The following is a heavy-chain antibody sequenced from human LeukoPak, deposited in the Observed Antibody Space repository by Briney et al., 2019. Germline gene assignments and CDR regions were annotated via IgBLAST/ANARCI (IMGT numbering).Heavy chain of an antibody. CDR1: GFTFTNYG. D-gene: IGHD6-25*01. CDR3: SANFDF. V-gene: IGHV3-33*01. Sequence: GGSLRLSCAASGFTFTNYGMHWVRQAPGKGLEWVAVIWYDGSNQYYADSMKGRFTISRDNSKNTLYLQMNSLRAEDTAVYYCSANFDFWGQGTLVTVSS. J-gene: IGHJ4*02. CDR2: IWYDGSNQ.